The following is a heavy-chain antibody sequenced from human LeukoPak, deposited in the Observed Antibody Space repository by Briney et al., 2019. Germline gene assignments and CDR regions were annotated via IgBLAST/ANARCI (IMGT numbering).Heavy chain of an antibody. J-gene: IGHJ5*02. CDR3: ARAGYYDSSGYYRRWFDP. CDR2: ISHSGST. D-gene: IGHD3-22*01. Sequence: SETLSLTCAVYGGSFSGYYWSWIRQPPGKGLEWIGEISHSGSTNYNPSLKSRVTISVDTSKNQFSLKLSSVTAADTAVYYCARAGYYDSSGYYRRWFDPWGQGTLVTVSS. CDR1: GGSFSGYY. V-gene: IGHV4-34*01.